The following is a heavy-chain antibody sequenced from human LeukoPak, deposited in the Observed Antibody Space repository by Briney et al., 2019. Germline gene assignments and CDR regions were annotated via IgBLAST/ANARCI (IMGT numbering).Heavy chain of an antibody. D-gene: IGHD5-12*01. CDR1: GYSSTSYW. CDR3: ARRRDGGYGLYYFDY. Sequence: GASLKISCKGSGYSSTSYWIGWVRQMPGKGLEWMGIIYPGDSDTRYSPSFQGQVTISADKSISTAYLQWSSLKASDTAMYYCARRRDGGYGLYYFDYWGQGTLVTVSS. J-gene: IGHJ4*02. CDR2: IYPGDSDT. V-gene: IGHV5-51*01.